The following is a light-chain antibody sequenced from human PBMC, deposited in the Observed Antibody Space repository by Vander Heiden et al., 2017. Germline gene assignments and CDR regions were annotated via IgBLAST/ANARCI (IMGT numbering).Light chain of an antibody. Sequence: DIQITQSPSSLSASVGDRVTITCRASQSISSYLNWYQQKPGKAPKLLIYPASSLQSGVPSRFSGSASGTYFTLIISRLQPEDFATYYCQQSYSTPLTFGGGTKVEIK. CDR3: QQSYSTPLT. CDR2: PAS. J-gene: IGKJ4*01. V-gene: IGKV1-39*01. CDR1: QSISSY.